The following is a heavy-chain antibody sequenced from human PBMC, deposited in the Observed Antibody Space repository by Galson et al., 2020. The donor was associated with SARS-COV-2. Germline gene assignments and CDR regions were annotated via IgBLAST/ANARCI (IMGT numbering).Heavy chain of an antibody. CDR2: IYYNGYT. J-gene: IGHJ1*01. Sequence: SETLSLTCTVSGGSISTGGYYWSWTRQHPGKGLEWIGYIYYNGYTYYNPSLKSRITISVDTSKNQFSLKLSSVTAADTAVYYCARQDKYCSSTTCHEYFHPWGQGTLVTVSS. D-gene: IGHD2-2*01. CDR1: GGSISTGGYY. V-gene: IGHV4-31*03. CDR3: ARQDKYCSSTTCHEYFHP.